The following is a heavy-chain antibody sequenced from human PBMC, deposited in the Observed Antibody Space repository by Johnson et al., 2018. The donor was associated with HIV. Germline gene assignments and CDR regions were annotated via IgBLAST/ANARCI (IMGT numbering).Heavy chain of an antibody. D-gene: IGHD3-10*01. V-gene: IGHV3-9*01. Sequence: VQLVESGGGLVQPGRSLRLSCAASGFTFDDYAMHWVRQAPGKGLEWVSGISWNSGSIGYADSVKGRFTISRDNAKNSLYLQMNSLRAEDTALYYCVREGPSGRAGFDFWGQGTMVTVSP. CDR1: GFTFDDYA. CDR2: ISWNSGSI. CDR3: VREGPSGRAGFDF. J-gene: IGHJ3*01.